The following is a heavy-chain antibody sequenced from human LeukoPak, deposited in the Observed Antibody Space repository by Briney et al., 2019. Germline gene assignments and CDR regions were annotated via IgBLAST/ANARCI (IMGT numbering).Heavy chain of an antibody. CDR2: ISGSGDAI. V-gene: IGHV3-11*01. Sequence: GGSLRLSCVVSGFRFSDYYMSWIRQTPGKGLEFISYISGSGDAIYYTDSVKGRLTISRDNAKNSLYLQLDSLSAEDTAVYYCASLYDSTGFCFDYWGQGALVTVSS. CDR1: GFRFSDYY. J-gene: IGHJ4*02. D-gene: IGHD3-22*01. CDR3: ASLYDSTGFCFDY.